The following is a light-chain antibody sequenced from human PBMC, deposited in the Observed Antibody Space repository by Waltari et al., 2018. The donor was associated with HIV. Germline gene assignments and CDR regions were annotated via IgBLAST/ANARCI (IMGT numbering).Light chain of an antibody. V-gene: IGLV4-69*01. CDR3: QTWGTLNLV. CDR2: FNSDGSH. Sequence: QLVLTQSPSASASLGASVKLTCTLSSGHSSYAIAWHQQQPEKGPRYLMKFNSDGSHSKGDGFPDLFSVSSSGAERYLTISSLQSEDEADYYCQTWGTLNLVFGGGTQLTVL. J-gene: IGLJ3*02. CDR1: SGHSSYA.